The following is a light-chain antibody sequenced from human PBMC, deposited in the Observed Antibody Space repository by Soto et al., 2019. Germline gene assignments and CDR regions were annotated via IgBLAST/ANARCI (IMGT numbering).Light chain of an antibody. V-gene: IGLV2-23*01. CDR2: EGN. CDR3: CSYAGSNTWV. Sequence: QSALTQPASVSGSPGLSITISCTGTSSDVGNYKLVSWYQQHPGRAPKVIIYEGNKRPSGLSNRISASKSGNTASLTISGLQAEDEADYYCCSYAGSNTWVFGGGTKVTVL. J-gene: IGLJ3*02. CDR1: SSDVGNYKL.